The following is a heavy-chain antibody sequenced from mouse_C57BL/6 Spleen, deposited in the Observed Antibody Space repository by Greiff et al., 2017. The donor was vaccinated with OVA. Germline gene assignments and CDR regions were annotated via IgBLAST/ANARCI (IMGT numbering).Heavy chain of an antibody. D-gene: IGHD1-1*01. J-gene: IGHJ4*01. CDR3: VSYGSSYYYAMDY. V-gene: IGHV10-1*01. Sequence: EVKLVESGGGLVQPKGSLKLSCAASGFSFNTYAMNWVRQAPGKGVEWVARIRSKSNNYATYYADSVKDRFTISRDDSESMLYLQMNNLKTEDTAMYYCVSYGSSYYYAMDYWGQGTSVTVSS. CDR1: GFSFNTYA. CDR2: IRSKSNNYAT.